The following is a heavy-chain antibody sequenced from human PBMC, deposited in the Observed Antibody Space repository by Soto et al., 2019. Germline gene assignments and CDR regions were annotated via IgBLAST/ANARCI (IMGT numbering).Heavy chain of an antibody. D-gene: IGHD3-16*01. V-gene: IGHV3-53*01. CDR1: GFTVSNNY. CDR3: ATGGGGGGY. J-gene: IGHJ4*02. CDR2: IYSGGYT. Sequence: EVQLVESGGGLIQPGGSLRLSCAVSGFTVSNNYMSWVRQAPGKGLEGVSVIYSGGYTAYGDSVKGRFTISRDNSKNTPYLKRNSLGAADPAVFYGATGGGGGGYWGQGTLVTVSS.